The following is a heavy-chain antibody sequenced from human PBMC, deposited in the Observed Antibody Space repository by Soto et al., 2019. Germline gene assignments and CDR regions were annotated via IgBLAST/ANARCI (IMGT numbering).Heavy chain of an antibody. CDR3: ARDRSGGLPPNWFDP. D-gene: IGHD3-10*01. V-gene: IGHV4-59*01. CDR2: IYYSGST. J-gene: IGHJ5*02. Sequence: SETLSLTCTVSGGSLSSYYWGWIPQPPGKGLEWIGYIYYSGSTNYNPSLKSRVTISVDTSKNQFSLKLSSVTAADTAVYYCARDRSGGLPPNWFDPWGQGTLVTVSS. CDR1: GGSLSSYY.